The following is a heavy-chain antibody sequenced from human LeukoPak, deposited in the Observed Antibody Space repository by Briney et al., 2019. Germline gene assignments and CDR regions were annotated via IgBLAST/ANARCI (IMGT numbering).Heavy chain of an antibody. CDR2: TYYRSKWYN. Sequence: SQTLSLTCAISGDSVSSNSAAWNWIRQSPSRGLEWLGRTYYRSKWYNDYAVSVKSRITISPDTSKNQFSLQLNSVTPEDTAVYYCARGHSSSWFLALVGYGMDVWGQGTTVTVSS. J-gene: IGHJ6*02. CDR1: GDSVSSNSAA. CDR3: ARGHSSSWFLALVGYGMDV. D-gene: IGHD6-13*01. V-gene: IGHV6-1*01.